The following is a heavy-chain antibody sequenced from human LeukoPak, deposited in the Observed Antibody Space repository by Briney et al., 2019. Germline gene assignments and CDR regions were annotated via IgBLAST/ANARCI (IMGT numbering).Heavy chain of an antibody. Sequence: SETLSLTCAVYGGSFSGYYWSWIRQPPGKGLEWIGEINHSGSTNYNPSLKSRVTVSVDTSKNQFSLKLSSVTAADTAVYYCARPLITIVRGPWDVWGQGTAVTVSS. D-gene: IGHD3-10*01. V-gene: IGHV4-34*01. J-gene: IGHJ6*02. CDR3: ARPLITIVRGPWDV. CDR1: GGSFSGYY. CDR2: INHSGST.